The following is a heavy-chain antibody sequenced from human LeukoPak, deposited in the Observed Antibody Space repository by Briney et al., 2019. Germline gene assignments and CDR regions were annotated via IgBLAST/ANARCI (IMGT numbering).Heavy chain of an antibody. CDR3: ATFPTMVVTPDYFDY. V-gene: IGHV3-23*01. CDR2: ISGSGGST. Sequence: GGSLRLSCAASGFTFSSYAMSWVRQAPGKGLEWVSAISGSGGSTYYADSAKGRFTISRDNSKNTLYLQMNSLRAEDTAVYYCATFPTMVVTPDYFDYWGQGTLVTVSS. CDR1: GFTFSSYA. J-gene: IGHJ4*02. D-gene: IGHD4-23*01.